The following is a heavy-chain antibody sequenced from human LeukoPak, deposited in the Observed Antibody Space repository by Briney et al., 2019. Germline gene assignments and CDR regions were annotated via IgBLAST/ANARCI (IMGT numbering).Heavy chain of an antibody. J-gene: IGHJ4*02. CDR1: GYVFTSHY. CDR3: ARAYSISSAFDY. CDR2: INPSGGST. Sequence: ASVNVSCKASGYVFTSHYIHWMRQAPGHGPEWMGMINPSGGSTSYAHTFQGRVTMTRDTSTSTVYLELSSLRPEDTAVYYCARAYSISSAFDYWGQGKLVTVSS. D-gene: IGHD6-6*01. V-gene: IGHV1-46*01.